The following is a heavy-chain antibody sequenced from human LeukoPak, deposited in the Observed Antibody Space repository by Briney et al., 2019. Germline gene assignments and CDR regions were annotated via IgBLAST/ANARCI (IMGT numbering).Heavy chain of an antibody. CDR2: ISGSGDTT. CDR3: AKERGLHPRLNWFDP. Sequence: GGSLRLSCAASGFDFSTYAMSWVRQAPGKGLEWVSGISGSGDTTYYADSVKGRFTISRDNSKNMLYLQMNSLRAEDTAVYYCAKERGLHPRLNWFDPWGQGTLVTVSS. V-gene: IGHV3-23*01. CDR1: GFDFSTYA. D-gene: IGHD2-15*01. J-gene: IGHJ5*02.